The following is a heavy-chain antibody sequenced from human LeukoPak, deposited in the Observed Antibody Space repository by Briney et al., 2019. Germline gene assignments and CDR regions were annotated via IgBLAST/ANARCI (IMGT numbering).Heavy chain of an antibody. CDR3: ARAPITMVRGVIGPDAFDI. CDR1: GGSISSGGYS. D-gene: IGHD3-10*01. J-gene: IGHJ3*02. CDR2: IYHSGST. V-gene: IGHV4-30-2*01. Sequence: SETLSLTCAVSGGSISSGGYSWSWIRQPPGQGLEWIGYIYHSGSTYYNPSLKSRVTISVDRSKNQFSLKLSSVTAEDTAVYYCARAPITMVRGVIGPDAFDIWGQGTMVTVSS.